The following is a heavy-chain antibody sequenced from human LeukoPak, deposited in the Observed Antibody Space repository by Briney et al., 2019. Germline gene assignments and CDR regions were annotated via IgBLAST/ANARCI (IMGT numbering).Heavy chain of an antibody. D-gene: IGHD6-13*01. CDR3: ARKQQQLVRFDP. CDR1: GYTFTSYD. Sequence: GASVKVSCKASGYTFTSYDINWVRQATGQGLEWMGWMSPNSGNTGYAQKFQGRVTMTRNTSISTAYMELSSLRSEDTAVYYCARKQQQLVRFDPWGQGTLVTVSS. V-gene: IGHV1-8*01. J-gene: IGHJ5*02. CDR2: MSPNSGNT.